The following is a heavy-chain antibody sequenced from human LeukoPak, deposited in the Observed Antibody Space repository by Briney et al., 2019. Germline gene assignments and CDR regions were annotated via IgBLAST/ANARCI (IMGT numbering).Heavy chain of an antibody. Sequence: SETLSLTCTVSGGSISSGDYYWSWIRQPPGKGLEWIGYIYYSGSTYYNPSLKSRVTISVDTSKNQFSLKLSSVTAADTAVYYCARDVSVVPAAMEYVYWGQGTLVTVSS. V-gene: IGHV4-30-4*08. CDR2: IYYSGST. CDR3: ARDVSVVPAAMEYVY. CDR1: GGSISSGDYY. D-gene: IGHD2-2*01. J-gene: IGHJ4*02.